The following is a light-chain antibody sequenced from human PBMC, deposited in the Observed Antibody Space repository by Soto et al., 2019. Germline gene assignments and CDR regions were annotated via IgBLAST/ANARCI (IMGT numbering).Light chain of an antibody. Sequence: QSALTQAPSVSGAPRQRVSISCSGATSNIGNNAVNWYQQLPGKAPKLLIYFDDLMPSGVSDRFSGSKSGTSASLAISGLQSEDEADYYCAAWDDSLNVVLFGGGTKLTVL. CDR2: FDD. J-gene: IGLJ2*01. CDR3: AAWDDSLNVVL. V-gene: IGLV1-36*01. CDR1: TSNIGNNA.